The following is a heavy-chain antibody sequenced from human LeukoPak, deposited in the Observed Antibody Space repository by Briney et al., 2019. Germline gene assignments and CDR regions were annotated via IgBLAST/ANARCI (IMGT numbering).Heavy chain of an antibody. J-gene: IGHJ3*02. Sequence: PGGSLRLSCAASGFTFSSYSMNWVRQAPGKGLEWVSSISSSSSYIYYADSVKGRFTISRDNAKNSLYLQMNSLRAEDTALYYCAKGGIRLLHAFDIWGQGTMVTVSS. V-gene: IGHV3-21*04. CDR1: GFTFSSYS. CDR3: AKGGIRLLHAFDI. D-gene: IGHD4-17*01. CDR2: ISSSSSYI.